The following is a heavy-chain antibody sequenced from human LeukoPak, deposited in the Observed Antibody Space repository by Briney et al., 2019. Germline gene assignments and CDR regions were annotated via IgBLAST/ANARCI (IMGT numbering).Heavy chain of an antibody. V-gene: IGHV3-30*03. D-gene: IGHD3-10*01. CDR2: LSYDGTNT. Sequence: GGSLRLSCVASGFTFSSYSMQWVRQTPGKGLEWVGILSYDGTNTYYGESVKGRFTISRDNSQNTVYLQMNSLRAEDTAVYYCARSRGYYYYYMDVWGKGTTVTVSS. J-gene: IGHJ6*03. CDR1: GFTFSSYS. CDR3: ARSRGYYYYYMDV.